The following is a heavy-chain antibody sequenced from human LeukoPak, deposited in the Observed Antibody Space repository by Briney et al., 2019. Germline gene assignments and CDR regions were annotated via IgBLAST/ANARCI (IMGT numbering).Heavy chain of an antibody. CDR1: GESPSAYC. J-gene: IGHJ4*03. Sequence: SETLSLTCAVHGESPSAYCWSWIRQVPGKGLEWIGEIDHRGSSNYNPPLKSRATISVDTSKNHFSLSLTSVTAADTAVYYCATRSSTLSAARGFEAWGQGTVVTVSS. V-gene: IGHV4-34*01. CDR2: IDHRGSS. CDR3: ATRSSTLSAARGFEA. D-gene: IGHD6-6*01.